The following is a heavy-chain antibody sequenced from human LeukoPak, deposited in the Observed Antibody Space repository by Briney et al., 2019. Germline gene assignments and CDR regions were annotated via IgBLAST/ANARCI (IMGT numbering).Heavy chain of an antibody. CDR1: GFTFNNYA. Sequence: GGSLRLSCAASGFTFNNYAMHWIRQAPGKGLEWVAFISYAGRDKCYADSVKARFTISRDNSENTLYLQMNSLRPEDTAVYYCTREVNAFDIWGQGTMVTVSS. V-gene: IGHV3-30*04. CDR2: ISYAGRDK. CDR3: TREVNAFDI. J-gene: IGHJ3*02.